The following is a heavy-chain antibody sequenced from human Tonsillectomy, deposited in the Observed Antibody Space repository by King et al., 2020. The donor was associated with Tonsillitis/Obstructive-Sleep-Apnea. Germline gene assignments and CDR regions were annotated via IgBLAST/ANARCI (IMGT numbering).Heavy chain of an antibody. V-gene: IGHV3-7*03. D-gene: IGHD6-13*01. Sequence: VQLVESGGGLVQPGGSLRLSCAASGFTFSSYWMSWVRQAPGKGLEWVANIKEDGSEKYYVNSVKGRFTISRDNAKNSLYLQMNSLRAEDTAVYYCVSVGIAATVGAFDIWGQGTLVAVSS. CDR3: VSVGIAATVGAFDI. CDR1: GFTFSSYW. J-gene: IGHJ3*02. CDR2: IKEDGSEK.